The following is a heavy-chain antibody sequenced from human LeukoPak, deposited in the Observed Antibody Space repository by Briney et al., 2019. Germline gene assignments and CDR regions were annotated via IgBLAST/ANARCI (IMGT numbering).Heavy chain of an antibody. J-gene: IGHJ6*03. V-gene: IGHV1-69*05. Sequence: ASVKVSCKTSGGTFSGYAISWVRQAPGQGLEWMGGIIPIFGTANYAQKFQGRVTITTDESTSTAYMELSSLRSEDTAVYYCARASGGDRAYYYYYMDVWGKGTTVTVSS. CDR2: IIPIFGTA. CDR3: ARASGGDRAYYYYYMDV. CDR1: GGTFSGYA. D-gene: IGHD5-18*01.